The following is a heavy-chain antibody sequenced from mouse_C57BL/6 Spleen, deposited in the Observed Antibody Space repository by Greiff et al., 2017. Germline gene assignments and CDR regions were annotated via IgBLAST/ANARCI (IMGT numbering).Heavy chain of an antibody. CDR1: GYTFTDYY. Sequence: VQLQQSGPELVKPGASVKISCKASGYTFTDYYMNWVKQSHGKSLEWIGDINPNNGGTSYNQKFKGKATLTVDKSSSTAYMELRSLTSEDSAVYYCERRHYGSSPYYFDYWGQGTTLTVSS. D-gene: IGHD1-1*01. CDR3: ERRHYGSSPYYFDY. CDR2: INPNNGGT. V-gene: IGHV1-26*01. J-gene: IGHJ2*01.